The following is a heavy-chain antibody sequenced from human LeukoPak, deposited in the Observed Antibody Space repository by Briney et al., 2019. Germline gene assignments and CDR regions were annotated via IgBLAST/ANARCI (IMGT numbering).Heavy chain of an antibody. D-gene: IGHD3-9*01. Sequence: PGKSLRPSCAASGFTFSSYGMHWVRQAPGKGLEWVAFIRYDGSNKYYADSVKGRFTMSRDNSKNTLYLQMNSLRAEDTGVYYCAGTYYDILTGPQNWLDPWGQGTLVTVSS. CDR3: AGTYYDILTGPQNWLDP. CDR2: IRYDGSNK. CDR1: GFTFSSYG. J-gene: IGHJ5*02. V-gene: IGHV3-30*02.